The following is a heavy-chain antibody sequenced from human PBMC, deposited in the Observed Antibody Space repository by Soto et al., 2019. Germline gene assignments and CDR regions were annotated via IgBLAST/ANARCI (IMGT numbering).Heavy chain of an antibody. V-gene: IGHV3-30*18. Sequence: GGSLRLSCAASGFTFSSYGMHWVRQAPGKGLEWVAVISYDGSNKYYADSVKGRFTISRDNSKNTLYLQMNSLRAEDTAVYYCAKAGSGGGDGVWFGEAREGYYMDVWGKGTTVTVSS. D-gene: IGHD3-10*01. CDR2: ISYDGSNK. CDR1: GFTFSSYG. CDR3: AKAGSGGGDGVWFGEAREGYYMDV. J-gene: IGHJ6*03.